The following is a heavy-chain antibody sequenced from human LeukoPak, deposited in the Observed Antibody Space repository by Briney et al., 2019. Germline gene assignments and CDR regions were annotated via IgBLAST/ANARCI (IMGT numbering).Heavy chain of an antibody. Sequence: ASVKVSCKASGYTFTSYDINWVRQATGQGLEWMGWMNPNSGNTGYAQKFQGRVTMTRNTSISTAYMELSSLRSEDTAVYYCARSPGSFYYGSGWGQGTLVTVSS. J-gene: IGHJ1*01. D-gene: IGHD3-10*01. V-gene: IGHV1-8*01. CDR2: MNPNSGNT. CDR1: GYTFTSYD. CDR3: ARSPGSFYYGSG.